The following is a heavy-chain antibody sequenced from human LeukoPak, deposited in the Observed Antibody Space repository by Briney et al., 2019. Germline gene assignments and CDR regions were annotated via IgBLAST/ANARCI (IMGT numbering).Heavy chain of an antibody. CDR2: INPSGGST. D-gene: IGHD3-22*01. V-gene: IGHV1-46*01. CDR3: ARVRGYYDSSGYYLPTPLSFDY. CDR1: GYTFTSYY. J-gene: IGHJ4*02. Sequence: ASVKVACKASGYTFTSYYMHWVRQAPGQGLEWMGIINPSGGSTNYAQKFQGRVTMTRDTSTNTVYMELSSLRSEDTAVYYCARVRGYYDSSGYYLPTPLSFDYWGQGTLVTVSS.